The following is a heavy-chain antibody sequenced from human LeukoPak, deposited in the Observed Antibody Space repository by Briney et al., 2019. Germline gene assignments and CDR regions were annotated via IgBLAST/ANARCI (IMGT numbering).Heavy chain of an antibody. V-gene: IGHV3-48*01. J-gene: IGHJ3*02. CDR3: ARGLSSVNDAFDI. CDR2: ISSSSSTI. D-gene: IGHD3-10*01. Sequence: GGSLRLSCAASGFTFSSYSMNWVRQAPGKGLEWVSYISSSSSTIYYADSVKGRFTISRDNSKTTLYLQMNSLRADDTAVYYCARGLSSVNDAFDIWGQGTMVTVSS. CDR1: GFTFSSYS.